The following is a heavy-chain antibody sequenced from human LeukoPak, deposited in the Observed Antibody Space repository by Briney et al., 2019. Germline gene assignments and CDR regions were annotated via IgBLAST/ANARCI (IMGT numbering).Heavy chain of an antibody. CDR2: ISSSSSYI. Sequence: PGGSLRLSCAASGFTFSSYSMNWVRQAPGKGLEWVSSISSSSSYIYYADSVKGRFTISRDNAKNSLYLQMNSLRAEDTAVYYCATNEYPGIAAAAKEDYWGQGTLVTVSS. J-gene: IGHJ4*02. D-gene: IGHD6-13*01. V-gene: IGHV3-21*01. CDR3: ATNEYPGIAAAAKEDY. CDR1: GFTFSSYS.